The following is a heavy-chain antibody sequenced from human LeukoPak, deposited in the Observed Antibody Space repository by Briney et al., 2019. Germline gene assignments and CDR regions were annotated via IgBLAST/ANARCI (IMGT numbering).Heavy chain of an antibody. V-gene: IGHV1-2*02. CDR2: INPNSGGT. CDR1: GYTFTGYY. Sequence: VASVKVSCKASGYTFTGYYMHWVRQAPGQGLEWMGWINPNSGGTNYAQKFQGRVTMTRDTSISTAYMELSRLRSDDTAVYYCARNLDSRITPYYYYYYMDVWGKGTTVTVSS. J-gene: IGHJ6*03. CDR3: ARNLDSRITPYYYYYYMDV. D-gene: IGHD6-13*01.